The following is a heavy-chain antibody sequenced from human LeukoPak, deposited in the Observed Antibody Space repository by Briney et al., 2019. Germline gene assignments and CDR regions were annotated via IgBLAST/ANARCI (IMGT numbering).Heavy chain of an antibody. CDR3: AKGPSNSPTVSWFDP. V-gene: IGHV3-23*01. CDR2: ISGSGGST. J-gene: IGHJ5*02. CDR1: GFTFSSYS. D-gene: IGHD4-17*01. Sequence: PGGSLRLSCAASGFTFSSYSMSWVRQAPGKGLEWVSAISGSGGSTYYADSVKGRFTISRDNSKNTLYLQMNSLRAEDTAVYYCAKGPSNSPTVSWFDPWGQGTLVTVSS.